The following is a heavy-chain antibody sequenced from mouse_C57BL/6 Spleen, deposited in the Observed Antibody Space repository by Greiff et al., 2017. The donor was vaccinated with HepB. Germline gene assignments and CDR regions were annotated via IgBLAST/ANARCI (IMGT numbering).Heavy chain of an antibody. CDR2: IYPGDGDT. CDR3: AREGLYYGNYFDY. J-gene: IGHJ2*01. Sequence: QVQLQQSGPELVKPGASVKISCKASGYAFSSSWMNWVKQRPGKGLEWIGRIYPGDGDTNYNGKFKGKATLTADKSSSTAYMQLSSLTSEDSAVYFCAREGLYYGNYFDYWGQGTTLTVSS. D-gene: IGHD2-1*01. V-gene: IGHV1-82*01. CDR1: GYAFSSSW.